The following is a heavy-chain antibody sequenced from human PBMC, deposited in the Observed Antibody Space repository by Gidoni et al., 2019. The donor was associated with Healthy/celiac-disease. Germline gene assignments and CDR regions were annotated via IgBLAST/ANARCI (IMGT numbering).Heavy chain of an antibody. Sequence: QVQLVQSWAEVKNPGSSVTVSCKASGSTFTSYDINWVRQATGQGLEWMEWMNTNSGNTGYAQKCKGRVTMNRKTPISTAYMELSSLRSEDTAVYYCARGPGVRGVIGWFDPWGQGTLVTVSS. V-gene: IGHV1-8*01. CDR2: MNTNSGNT. CDR1: GSTFTSYD. CDR3: ARGPGVRGVIGWFDP. D-gene: IGHD3-10*01. J-gene: IGHJ5*02.